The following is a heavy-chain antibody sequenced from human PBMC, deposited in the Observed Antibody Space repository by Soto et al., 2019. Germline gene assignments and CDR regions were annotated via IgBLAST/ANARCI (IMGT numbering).Heavy chain of an antibody. D-gene: IGHD2-21*02. CDR3: ATAMVTPSGIDY. V-gene: IGHV3-30*03. CDR2: ISYDGSNK. CDR1: GFPFTSYG. J-gene: IGHJ4*02. Sequence: VQLVESGGGLVQPGGSLRLSCEASGFPFTSYGMHWVRQAPGKGLEWVAVISYDGSNKYYADSVKGRFTISRDNSKNTLYLQMNSLRAEDTAVYYCATAMVTPSGIDYWGQGTLVTVSS.